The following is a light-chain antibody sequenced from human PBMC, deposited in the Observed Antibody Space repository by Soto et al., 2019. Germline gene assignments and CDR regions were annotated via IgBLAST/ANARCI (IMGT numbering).Light chain of an antibody. CDR2: DDK. V-gene: IGLV3-21*02. J-gene: IGLJ1*01. CDR3: QVCERFSDHNFV. CDR1: NIGTKS. Sequence: SYDLTQPPSVSVSPGQTASITCGGDNIGTKSVHWYQQRPGQAPVLVVYDDKKRPSGIPERFSGSNSGNTATLTISRVETGDEADYYCQVCERFSDHNFVFGDGTKVP.